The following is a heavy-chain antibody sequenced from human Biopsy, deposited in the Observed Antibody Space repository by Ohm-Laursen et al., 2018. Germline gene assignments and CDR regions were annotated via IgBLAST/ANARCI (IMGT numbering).Heavy chain of an antibody. CDR1: GDSVSSNSAA. J-gene: IGHJ3*02. CDR2: TYYRSKWYN. Sequence: QTLSLTCAISGDSVSSNSAAWNWIRQSPSRGLEWLGRTYYRSKWYNDYAVSVKSRITINPDTSKNQFSLRLNSVTPEDTAVYYCARDTIGHDSSGYYYGDGFDMWGQGTMVTVSS. D-gene: IGHD3-22*01. CDR3: ARDTIGHDSSGYYYGDGFDM. V-gene: IGHV6-1*01.